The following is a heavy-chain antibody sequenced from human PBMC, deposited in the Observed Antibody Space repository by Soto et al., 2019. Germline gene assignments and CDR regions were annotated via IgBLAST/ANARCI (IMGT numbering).Heavy chain of an antibody. CDR3: ATHHRDGSSGRWFDP. V-gene: IGHV5-51*01. CDR1: GYTFSDFW. J-gene: IGHJ5*02. CDR2: IYPVDHET. D-gene: IGHD6-19*01. Sequence: GESLKICCQCSGYTFSDFWIGWVRQLPGKGLEWMGIIYPVDHETRYSPSFHGKVTISADRSINTAYLQWKRLKASDTAMYYCATHHRDGSSGRWFDPWGQGTLVTVSS.